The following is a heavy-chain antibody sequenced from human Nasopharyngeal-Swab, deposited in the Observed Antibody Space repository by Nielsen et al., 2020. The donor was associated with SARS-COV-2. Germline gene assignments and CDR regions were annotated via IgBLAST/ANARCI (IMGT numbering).Heavy chain of an antibody. V-gene: IGHV3-30-3*01. D-gene: IGHD1-1*01. J-gene: IGHJ4*02. Sequence: GGSLRLSCAASGFTFSGYAVHWVRQAPGKGLEWVAVISYDGHTKFYADPVKGRFTISRDNSKNTLYLQMNSLRAEDTAVYYCARGHNWSFDYWGQGTLVTVSA. CDR3: ARGHNWSFDY. CDR1: GFTFSGYA. CDR2: ISYDGHTK.